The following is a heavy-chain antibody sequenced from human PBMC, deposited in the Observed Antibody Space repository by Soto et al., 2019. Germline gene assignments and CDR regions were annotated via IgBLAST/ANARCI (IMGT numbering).Heavy chain of an antibody. CDR1: GGSFSGYD. D-gene: IGHD3-22*01. CDR3: ARGYYDSSGYLPSDNWFDP. J-gene: IGHJ5*02. Sequence: SETLSLTCAVYGGSFSGYDWTWIRQPPGTGLEWIGEINHSGSTNYNPSLKSRVTISVDKSKNQLSLKLSSVTAADTAVYYCARGYYDSSGYLPSDNWFDPWGQGTLVTVSS. V-gene: IGHV4-34*01. CDR2: INHSGST.